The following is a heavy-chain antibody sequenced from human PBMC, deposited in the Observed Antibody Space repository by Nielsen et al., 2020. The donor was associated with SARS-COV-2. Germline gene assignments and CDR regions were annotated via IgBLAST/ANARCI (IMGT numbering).Heavy chain of an antibody. Sequence: ASVKVSCKASGYTFTSYGFSWVRQAPGQGLEWMGWISPYNGDTKYAQSLQDRVTMTTDTSASTAYMELSSLRSEDTAVYYCARMMYGMDVWGQGTTVTVSS. CDR3: ARMMYGMDV. CDR2: ISPYNGDT. CDR1: GYTFTSYG. D-gene: IGHD3-16*01. J-gene: IGHJ6*02. V-gene: IGHV1-18*01.